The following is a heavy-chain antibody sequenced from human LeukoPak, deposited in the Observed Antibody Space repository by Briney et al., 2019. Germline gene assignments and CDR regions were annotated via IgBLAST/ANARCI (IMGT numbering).Heavy chain of an antibody. D-gene: IGHD6-19*01. CDR1: GFIFSSYA. J-gene: IGHJ5*02. V-gene: IGHV3-21*01. CDR3: ARDRLQQWLVQGWFDP. Sequence: GGSLRLSCAASGFIFSSYAMGWVRQAPGKGLEWVSSIGGSSSYIYYADSVKGRFTISRDNAKNSLYLQMNSLRVEDTAVYYCARDRLQQWLVQGWFDPWGQGTLVTVSS. CDR2: IGGSSSYI.